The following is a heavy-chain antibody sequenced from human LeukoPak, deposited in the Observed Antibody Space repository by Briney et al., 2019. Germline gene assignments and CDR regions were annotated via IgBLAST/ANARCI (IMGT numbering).Heavy chain of an antibody. Sequence: PGRSLRLSCAASGFTFDDYAMHWVRQAPGKGLEWVSAISGSGGSTYYADSVRGRFTISRDNSKNTLYLQMNSLRAEDTAVYYCAKDRRPRGPSSYDSSGYYAYYWGQGTLVTVSS. D-gene: IGHD3-22*01. J-gene: IGHJ4*02. V-gene: IGHV3-23*01. CDR1: GFTFDDYA. CDR3: AKDRRPRGPSSYDSSGYYAYY. CDR2: ISGSGGST.